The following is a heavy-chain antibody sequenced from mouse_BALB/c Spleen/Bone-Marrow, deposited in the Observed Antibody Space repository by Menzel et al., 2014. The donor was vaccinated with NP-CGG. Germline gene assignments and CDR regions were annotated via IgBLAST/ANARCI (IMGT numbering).Heavy chain of an antibody. CDR1: GFNIKDYY. CDR3: ARRYGSSFDY. CDR2: IDPENGNT. J-gene: IGHJ2*01. D-gene: IGHD1-1*01. V-gene: IGHV14-1*02. Sequence: EVQLVESGAELVRPGALVKLSCKASGFNIKDYYMHWVIQRPEQGLEWIGWIDPENGNTIYDPKFQGKASITADTSSNTAYLRLSSLTSEDTAVYYCARRYGSSFDYWGQGTTLTVSS.